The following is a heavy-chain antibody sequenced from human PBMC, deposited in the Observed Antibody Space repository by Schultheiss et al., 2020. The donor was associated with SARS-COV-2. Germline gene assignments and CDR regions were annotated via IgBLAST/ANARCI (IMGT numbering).Heavy chain of an antibody. J-gene: IGHJ4*02. CDR3: ASYSSSWLFDY. D-gene: IGHD6-13*01. CDR1: GGSISSGSYY. Sequence: SETLSLTCTVSGGSISSGSYYWSWIRQPAGKGLEWIGRIYTSGSTNYNPSLKSRVTMSVDTSKNQFSLKLSSVTAADTAVYYCASYSSSWLFDYWGQGTLVTVSS. CDR2: IYTSGST. V-gene: IGHV4-61*02.